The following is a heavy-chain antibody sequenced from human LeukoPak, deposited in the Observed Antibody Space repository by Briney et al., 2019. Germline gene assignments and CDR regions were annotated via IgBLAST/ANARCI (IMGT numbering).Heavy chain of an antibody. Sequence: GGSLRLSCAASGFTFSSYSMNWVRQAPGKGLEWVSSISSSSSYIYYADSVKGRFTVSRDNSKNTLYLQMNSLRAEDTAVYYCAKVTRVYYYDSSGSYFDYWGQGTLVTVSS. V-gene: IGHV3-21*04. CDR2: ISSSSSYI. CDR3: AKVTRVYYYDSSGSYFDY. CDR1: GFTFSSYS. D-gene: IGHD3-22*01. J-gene: IGHJ4*02.